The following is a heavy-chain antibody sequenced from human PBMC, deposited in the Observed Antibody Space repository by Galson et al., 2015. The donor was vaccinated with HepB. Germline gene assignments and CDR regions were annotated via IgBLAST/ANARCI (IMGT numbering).Heavy chain of an antibody. Sequence: SLRLSCAASGFTFSSYAMHWVRQAPGKGLEWVAVISYDGSNKYYADSVKGRFTISRDNSKNTLYLQMNSLRAEDTAVYYCARDSRAVPYGMDVWGQGTTVTVSS. CDR1: GFTFSSYA. V-gene: IGHV3-30-3*01. CDR3: ARDSRAVPYGMDV. CDR2: ISYDGSNK. J-gene: IGHJ6*02.